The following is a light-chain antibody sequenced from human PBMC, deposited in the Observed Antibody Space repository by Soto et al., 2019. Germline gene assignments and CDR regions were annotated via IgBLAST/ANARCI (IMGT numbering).Light chain of an antibody. Sequence: DIVMTQSPLSLPVTPGEPASISCRSSQSLLHSNGFNYLDWYLQKPGQSPQVLIFLGSYRASGVXDTXSATGSGTDFTLKISRVAAEDVGLYYCMQALQTPYTFGQGTKLEIK. CDR1: QSLLHSNGFNY. CDR2: LGS. V-gene: IGKV2-28*01. J-gene: IGKJ2*01. CDR3: MQALQTPYT.